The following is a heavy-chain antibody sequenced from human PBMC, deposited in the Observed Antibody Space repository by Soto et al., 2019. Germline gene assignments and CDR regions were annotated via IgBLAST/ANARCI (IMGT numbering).Heavy chain of an antibody. CDR1: GGSFSGYY. CDR3: ARTRVVIIPSDHYYGMDV. CDR2: INHSGST. J-gene: IGHJ6*02. Sequence: PSETLSLTCAVYGGSFSGYYWSWIRQPPGKGLEWIGEINHSGSTNYNPSLKSRVTISVDTSKNQFSLKLSSVTAADTAVYYCARTRVVIIPSDHYYGMDVWGQGTTVTLSS. D-gene: IGHD3-3*01. V-gene: IGHV4-34*01.